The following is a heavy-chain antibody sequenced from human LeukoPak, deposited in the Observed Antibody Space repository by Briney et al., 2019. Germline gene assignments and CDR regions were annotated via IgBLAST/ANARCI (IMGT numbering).Heavy chain of an antibody. D-gene: IGHD6-19*01. Sequence: HGESLKISCKGSGYRFNAYWIAWVRQMPGKGLEWMGIIYPADSDTTYSPSFQGQVTISADKSISTAYLQWSSLKASDTAMYYCARKYTSGWPNWGQGTLVTVSS. CDR3: ARKYTSGWPN. J-gene: IGHJ4*02. CDR1: GYRFNAYW. V-gene: IGHV5-51*01. CDR2: IYPADSDT.